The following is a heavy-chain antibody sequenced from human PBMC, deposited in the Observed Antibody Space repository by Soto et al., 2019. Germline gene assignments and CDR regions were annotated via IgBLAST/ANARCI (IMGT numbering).Heavy chain of an antibody. J-gene: IGHJ6*03. V-gene: IGHV3-48*01. CDR1: GFTFSDYS. CDR3: ASNYYMDV. Sequence: PGGSLRLSCAASGFTFSDYSMNWLRQAPGKGLEWLSFISTSSSIIHYAASVKGRFTISRDNAKNSLYLQMNSLRAEDTAVYYCASNYYMDVWGKGTTVTVSS. CDR2: ISTSSSII.